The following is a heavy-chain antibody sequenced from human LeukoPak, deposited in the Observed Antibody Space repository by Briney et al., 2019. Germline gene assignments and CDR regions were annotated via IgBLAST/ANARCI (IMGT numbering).Heavy chain of an antibody. CDR3: AREAGIPPNTQQWPTSVDY. Sequence: GGSLRLSCVASGFTFCTCWMSWVREAPGKGLEWVANILQDGSEKYYVDSVKGRFTISRDNAKNTLYLEMNSLRVEDTAVYYCAREAGIPPNTQQWPTSVDYWGQGTLVTVSS. D-gene: IGHD5-18*01. J-gene: IGHJ4*02. V-gene: IGHV3-7*05. CDR1: GFTFCTCW. CDR2: ILQDGSEK.